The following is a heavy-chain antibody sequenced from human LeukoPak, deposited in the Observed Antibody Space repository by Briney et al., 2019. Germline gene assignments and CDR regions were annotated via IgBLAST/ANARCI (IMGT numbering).Heavy chain of an antibody. Sequence: PGGSLRLSCAASGFTFSSYGMHWVRQAPGKGLEWVAVISYDGSNKYYADSVKGRFTISRDNSKNTLYLQMNSLRAEDTAVYYCARDRPLFSSGDYYGMDVWGQGTTVTVSS. CDR3: ARDRPLFSSGDYYGMDV. D-gene: IGHD6-19*01. V-gene: IGHV3-30*03. J-gene: IGHJ6*02. CDR1: GFTFSSYG. CDR2: ISYDGSNK.